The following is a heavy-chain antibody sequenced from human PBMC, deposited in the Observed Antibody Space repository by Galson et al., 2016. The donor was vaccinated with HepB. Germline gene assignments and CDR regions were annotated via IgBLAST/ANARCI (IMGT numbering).Heavy chain of an antibody. Sequence: SETLSLTCTVSGGSIDSYYLNWIRQPPGKGVEWIGYIYDSGTTNYNPSLKSRVTISVDTSKNQFSLNLSSVTAAETAVYYCPRGPSGSYARWFDPWGQGALVTVSS. CDR1: GGSIDSYY. V-gene: IGHV4-59*01. CDR3: PRGPSGSYARWFDP. CDR2: IYDSGTT. J-gene: IGHJ5*02. D-gene: IGHD1-26*01.